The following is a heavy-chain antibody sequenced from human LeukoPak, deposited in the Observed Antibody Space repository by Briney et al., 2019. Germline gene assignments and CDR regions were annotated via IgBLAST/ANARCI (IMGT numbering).Heavy chain of an antibody. Sequence: GGSLRLSCTASGFTFSTYAMSWVRQAPGKGLEWVSGISDSGGSTYYADSVKGRFTISSDNSKNTLFLQMSSLRAEDTAVYYCAKGISPLDYWGQGTLVTVSS. CDR1: GFTFSTYA. V-gene: IGHV3-23*01. CDR3: AKGISPLDY. J-gene: IGHJ4*02. D-gene: IGHD2-15*01. CDR2: ISDSGGST.